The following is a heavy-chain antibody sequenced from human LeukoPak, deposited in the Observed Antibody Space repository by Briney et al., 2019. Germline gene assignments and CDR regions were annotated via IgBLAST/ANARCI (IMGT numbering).Heavy chain of an antibody. CDR1: GYTFTSYY. Sequence: ASVKVSCKASGYTFTSYYMHWVRQAPGQGLEWMGIINPSGGSTSYAQKLQGRVTMTRDMSTSTVYMELSSLRSEDTAVYYCARAFESNSPQDYWGQGTLVTVSS. J-gene: IGHJ4*02. CDR3: ARAFESNSPQDY. CDR2: INPSGGST. D-gene: IGHD2/OR15-2a*01. V-gene: IGHV1-46*01.